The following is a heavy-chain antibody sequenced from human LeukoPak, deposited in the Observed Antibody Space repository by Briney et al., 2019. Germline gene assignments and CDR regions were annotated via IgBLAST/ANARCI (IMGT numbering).Heavy chain of an antibody. J-gene: IGHJ6*03. CDR2: ISTSGSSI. Sequence: GGSLRLSCAASGFTFSTYEINWVRQAPGKGLEWLSHISTSGSSIHYADSVKGRFTISRDNAKNSLYLQMNSLRVEDTAVYYCARDATTELGTVYMNVWGKGTTVTISS. CDR1: GFTFSTYE. D-gene: IGHD4-17*01. CDR3: ARDATTELGTVYMNV. V-gene: IGHV3-48*03.